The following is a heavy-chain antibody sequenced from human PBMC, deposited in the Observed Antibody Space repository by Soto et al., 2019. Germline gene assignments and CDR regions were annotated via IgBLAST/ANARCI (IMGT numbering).Heavy chain of an antibody. CDR3: ARGGSTFFAY. CDR1: GFTFSSYA. J-gene: IGHJ4*02. D-gene: IGHD3-3*01. CDR2: ISYDGSNK. V-gene: IGHV3-30-3*01. Sequence: GGSLRLSCAASGFTFSSYAMHWVRQAPGKGLVWVAGISYDGSNKYYADSVKGRFTISRDNAKNTLYLQMNSLRAEDTAVYYCARGGSTFFAYWGQGTLVTVSS.